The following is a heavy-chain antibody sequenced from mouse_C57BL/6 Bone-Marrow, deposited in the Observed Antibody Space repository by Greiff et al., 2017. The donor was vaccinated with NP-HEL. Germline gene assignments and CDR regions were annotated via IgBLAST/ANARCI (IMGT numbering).Heavy chain of an antibody. J-gene: IGHJ3*01. D-gene: IGHD2-1*01. CDR3: ARRGLWYAWFAY. V-gene: IGHV1-55*01. CDR1: GYTFTSYW. Sequence: QVQLQQPGAELVKPGASVKMSCKASGYTFTSYWITWVKQRPGQGLEWIGDIYPGSGSTTYNEKFTSKATLTVDTSSSTAYMQLSRLTSEDSAVYYCARRGLWYAWFAYWGQGTLVTVSA. CDR2: IYPGSGST.